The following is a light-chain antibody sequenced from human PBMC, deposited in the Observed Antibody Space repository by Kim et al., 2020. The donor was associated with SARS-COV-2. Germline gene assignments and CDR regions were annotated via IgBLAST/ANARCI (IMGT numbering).Light chain of an antibody. V-gene: IGKV2-28*01. CDR3: MQALQTPYT. J-gene: IGKJ2*01. CDR1: QSLLHANIDNY. Sequence: EIVMTQSPLSLPVTPGEPASISCRSSQSLLHANIDNYLDWFLQKPGQSPQLLIYLGSNRAAGVPDRFSGSGSGTDFTLKISRVEPEDAGVYYCMQALQTPYTFGQGTKLEI. CDR2: LGS.